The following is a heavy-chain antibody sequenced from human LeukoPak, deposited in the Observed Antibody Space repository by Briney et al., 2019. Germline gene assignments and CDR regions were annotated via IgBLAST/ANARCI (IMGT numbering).Heavy chain of an antibody. CDR1: GGSISHYF. V-gene: IGHV4-59*08. CDR2: IYYSGST. Sequence: PSETLSLTCTVSGGSISHYFWSWIRQPPGKPLEWIGYIYYSGSTNYNPSLKSRLTISVGTSKDQFSLKLSSVTAADTAVYYCAKTVAGYWYFDLWGRGTLVTVSS. D-gene: IGHD6-19*01. CDR3: AKTVAGYWYFDL. J-gene: IGHJ2*01.